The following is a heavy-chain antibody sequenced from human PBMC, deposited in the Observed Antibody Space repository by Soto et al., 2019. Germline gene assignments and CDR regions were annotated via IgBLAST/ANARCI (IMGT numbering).Heavy chain of an antibody. D-gene: IGHD2-15*01. V-gene: IGHV3-23*01. CDR2: VTGSGSST. CDR3: AKGGDRDCSGGCPFDS. CDR1: GFTFSTYA. Sequence: EVQLLESGGGLVQPGGSLRLSCAASGFTFSTYAMSWVRQAPGKGLEWVSGVTGSGSSTFYADSVKGRFTISRDSSKNTLYLQMNSLRAEDMAVYYCAKGGDRDCSGGCPFDSWGQGTLVTVSS. J-gene: IGHJ4*02.